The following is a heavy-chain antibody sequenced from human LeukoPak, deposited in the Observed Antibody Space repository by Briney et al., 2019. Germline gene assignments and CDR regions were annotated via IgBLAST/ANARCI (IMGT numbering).Heavy chain of an antibody. V-gene: IGHV4-59*08. D-gene: IGHD6-25*01. CDR3: ARGQRLFDY. Sequence: SETLSLTCTVSGGSISSYYWSWIRQPPGKGLEWIGYIYYSGSTNYNPSLKSRVTISVDTSKSQFSLKLSSVTAADTAVYFCARGQRLFDYWGQGTLVTVSS. J-gene: IGHJ4*02. CDR2: IYYSGST. CDR1: GGSISSYY.